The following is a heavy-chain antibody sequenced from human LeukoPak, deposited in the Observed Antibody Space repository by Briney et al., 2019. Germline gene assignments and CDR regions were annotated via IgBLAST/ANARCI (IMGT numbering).Heavy chain of an antibody. CDR2: ISISGGST. V-gene: IGHV3-23*01. CDR1: GFTFSSYA. Sequence: PGGSLRLSCAASGFTFSSYAMSWVRQAPGKGLEWVSAISISGGSTNYADSVKGRFTISRDNLKNTLYLQMNSLRAEDTAVYYCAKAGVGATVFDYWGQGTLVTVSS. CDR3: AKAGVGATVFDY. D-gene: IGHD1-26*01. J-gene: IGHJ4*02.